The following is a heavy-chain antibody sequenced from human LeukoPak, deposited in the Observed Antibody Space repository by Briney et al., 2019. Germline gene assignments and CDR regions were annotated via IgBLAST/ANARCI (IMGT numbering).Heavy chain of an antibody. J-gene: IGHJ4*02. CDR3: ARDFPFDY. Sequence: PGRSLRLSCAASGFTFSNYGMHWVRQAPGKGLEWVAVIWYDGSKNYYADSVKGRFTISRDNSKNTLYLQMNSLRVEDTAVYYCARDFPFDYWGQGTLVTVSS. CDR1: GFTFSNYG. CDR2: IWYDGSKN. V-gene: IGHV3-33*01.